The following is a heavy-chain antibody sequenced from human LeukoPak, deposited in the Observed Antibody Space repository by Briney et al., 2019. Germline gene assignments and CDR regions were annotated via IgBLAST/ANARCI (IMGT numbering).Heavy chain of an antibody. V-gene: IGHV3-11*04. CDR1: GFIFSDYY. Sequence: PGGSLRLSCAASGFIFSDYYMSWIRQAPGKGLEWVSYISSSGSTIYYADSVKGRFTISRDNAKNSLYLQMNSLRAEDTAVYYCARDITTMVVAVSRLFGDAFDIWGQGTMVTVSS. D-gene: IGHD2-15*01. CDR2: ISSSGSTI. J-gene: IGHJ3*02. CDR3: ARDITTMVVAVSRLFGDAFDI.